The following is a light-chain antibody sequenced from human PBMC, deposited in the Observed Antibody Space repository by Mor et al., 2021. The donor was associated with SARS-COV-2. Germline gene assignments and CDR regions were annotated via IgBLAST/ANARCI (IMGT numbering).Light chain of an antibody. CDR2: HVS. J-gene: IGLJ2*01. V-gene: IGLV2-14*03. Sequence: PKLMIYHVSYRPSGVSNRFSGSKSGNTASLTISGLQADDEADYYCNSYRTSSTVVFGGGTKVTVL. CDR3: NSYRTSSTVV.